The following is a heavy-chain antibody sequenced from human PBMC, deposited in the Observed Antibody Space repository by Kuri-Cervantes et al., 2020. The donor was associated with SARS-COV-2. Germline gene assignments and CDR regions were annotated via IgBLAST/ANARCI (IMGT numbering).Heavy chain of an antibody. CDR1: GFTFRRYA. Sequence: GESLKISCAASGFTFRRYAMSWVRQAPGKGLEWVAVISYDGSNKYYADSVKGRFTISRDNSKNTLYLQMNSLRAEDTAVYYCAREGLSEVELLDYWGQGTLVTVSS. CDR3: AREGLSEVELLDY. D-gene: IGHD1-26*01. V-gene: IGHV3-30-3*01. CDR2: ISYDGSNK. J-gene: IGHJ4*02.